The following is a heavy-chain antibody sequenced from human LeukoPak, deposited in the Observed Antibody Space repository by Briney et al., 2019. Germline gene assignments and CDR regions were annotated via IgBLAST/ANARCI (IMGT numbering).Heavy chain of an antibody. D-gene: IGHD3-16*02. CDR1: GGSFSGYY. V-gene: IGHV4-34*01. CDR3: ASLPYYDYVWGSYRYFDY. Sequence: PSETLSLTCAVYGGSFSGYYWSWIRQPPGKGLEWIGSIYYSGSTYYNPSLKSRVTISVDTSKNQFSLKLSSVTAADTAVYYCASLPYYDYVWGSYRYFDYWGQGTLVTVSS. J-gene: IGHJ4*02. CDR2: IYYSGST.